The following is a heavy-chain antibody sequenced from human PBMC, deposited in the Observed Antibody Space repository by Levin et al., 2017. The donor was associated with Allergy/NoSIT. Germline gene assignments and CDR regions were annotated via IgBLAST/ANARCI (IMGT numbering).Heavy chain of an antibody. V-gene: IGHV3-23*01. CDR2: ITSSGGST. CDR3: AKVGRECQSRGAFDI. CDR1: GFTFSNYA. J-gene: IGHJ3*02. Sequence: GESLKISCAASGFTFSNYAMSWVRQAPGRGLECVSAITSSGGSTYSADSVKGRFTISRDNSKSTLYLQMSSLRAEDTALYYCAKVGRECQSRGAFDIWGQGTMVTVSS. D-gene: IGHD3-10*01.